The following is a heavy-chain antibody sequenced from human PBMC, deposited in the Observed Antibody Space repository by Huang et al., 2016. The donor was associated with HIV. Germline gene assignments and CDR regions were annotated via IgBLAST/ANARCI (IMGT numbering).Heavy chain of an antibody. CDR3: AKDPYYYGSGSPMDV. V-gene: IGHV3-30*02. Sequence: QVQLVESGGGVVQPGGSLRLSCAASGFTFSSYGMHWVRQAPGKGLEWVAFMRFDGRKKYYADSVKGRFTISRDNSKNTLYLQMNSLRTEDTAVYYCAKDPYYYGSGSPMDVWGKGTTVTVSS. CDR2: MRFDGRKK. D-gene: IGHD3-10*01. CDR1: GFTFSSYG. J-gene: IGHJ6*03.